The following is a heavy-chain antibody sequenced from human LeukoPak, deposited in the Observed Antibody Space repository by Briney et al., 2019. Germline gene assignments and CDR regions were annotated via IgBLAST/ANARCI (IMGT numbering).Heavy chain of an antibody. CDR1: GFTFSSYA. D-gene: IGHD2-21*02. CDR2: ISGSGGST. V-gene: IGHV3-23*01. J-gene: IGHJ2*01. Sequence: GGSLRLSCAASGFTFSSYAMSWVRQAPGKGLEWVSAISGSGGSTYYADSVKGRFTISSDNAKNTVSLHMNNLMAEDAAVYYCARDPGGDVHDWYFDLWGRGALVSVSA. CDR3: ARDPGGDVHDWYFDL.